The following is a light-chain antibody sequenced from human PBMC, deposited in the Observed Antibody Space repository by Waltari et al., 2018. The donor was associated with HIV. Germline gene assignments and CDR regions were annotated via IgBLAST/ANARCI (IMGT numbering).Light chain of an antibody. CDR1: ALPKKF. Sequence: SYELTQPPSVSVSPGQTARITCSGDALPKKFAYWYQQKSGQAPVLVIYEDSKRPSAIPQRFSGSSSGTMATLTISGAQVADEADYYCYSTDNSGTHIRVFGGGTKLTVL. V-gene: IGLV3-10*01. J-gene: IGLJ2*01. CDR2: EDS. CDR3: YSTDNSGTHIRV.